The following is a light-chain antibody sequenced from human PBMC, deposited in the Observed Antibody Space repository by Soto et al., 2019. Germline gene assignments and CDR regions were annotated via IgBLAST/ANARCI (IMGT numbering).Light chain of an antibody. CDR2: GAS. Sequence: EIVLTQSTGTLSLSPGERATLSCRASQSVSSTYLAWYQQKPGQAPRLLIYGASSRATGIPDRFSGSGSGTDFTLTISRLEPEDVAVYYCQQHGNSPTFGQGTKVDI. J-gene: IGKJ1*01. V-gene: IGKV3-20*01. CDR1: QSVSSTY. CDR3: QQHGNSPT.